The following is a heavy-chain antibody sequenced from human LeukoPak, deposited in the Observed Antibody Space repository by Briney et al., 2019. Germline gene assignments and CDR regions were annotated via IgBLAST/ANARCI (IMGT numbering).Heavy chain of an antibody. CDR3: ARDVGRYYDILTGLGMDV. V-gene: IGHV4-34*01. D-gene: IGHD3-9*01. CDR1: GGSFSGYY. J-gene: IGHJ6*02. Sequence: SETLSLTCAVYGGSFSGYYWSWIRQPPGKGLEWIGEINHSGSTNYNPSLKSRVTISVDTSKNQFSLKLSSVTAADTAVYYCARDVGRYYDILTGLGMDVWGQGTAVTVSS. CDR2: INHSGST.